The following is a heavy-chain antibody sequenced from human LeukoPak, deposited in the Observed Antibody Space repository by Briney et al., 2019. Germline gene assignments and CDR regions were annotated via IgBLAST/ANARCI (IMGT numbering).Heavy chain of an antibody. CDR1: GFTFSSYE. Sequence: GGSLILSCAASGFTFSSYEMNWVRQAPGKGLEWVSYISSSGSTIYYADSVKGRFTICRDNAKNSLYLQMNSLRAEDTAVYYCAELGITMIGGVWGKGTTVTISS. CDR2: ISSSGSTI. D-gene: IGHD3-10*02. CDR3: AELGITMIGGV. V-gene: IGHV3-48*03. J-gene: IGHJ6*04.